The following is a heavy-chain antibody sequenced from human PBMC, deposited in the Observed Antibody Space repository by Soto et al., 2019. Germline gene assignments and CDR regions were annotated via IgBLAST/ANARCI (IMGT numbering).Heavy chain of an antibody. CDR1: GFTFSSYS. Sequence: PGGSLRLSCAASGFTFSSYSMNWVRQAPGKGLEWVSYISSSSSTIYYGDSVKGRFTISRDNAKNSLYLQMNSLRAEDTAVYYCARHPERIAEIGWFDPWGQGTLVTVSS. CDR2: ISSSSSTI. D-gene: IGHD6-13*01. J-gene: IGHJ5*02. CDR3: ARHPERIAEIGWFDP. V-gene: IGHV3-48*01.